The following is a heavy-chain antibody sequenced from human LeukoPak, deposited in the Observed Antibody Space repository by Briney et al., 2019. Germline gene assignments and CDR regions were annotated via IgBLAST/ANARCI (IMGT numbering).Heavy chain of an antibody. J-gene: IGHJ4*02. CDR1: GFTFSSYW. Sequence: GGSLRLSCAASGFTFSSYWMSWVRQAPGKGLEWVANIKQDGSEKYYVDSVKGRFTISRDNAKNSLYLQMNSLRAEDTAVYYCAKDSGYYDSSGYYGEFDYWGQGTLVTVSS. D-gene: IGHD3-22*01. V-gene: IGHV3-7*01. CDR2: IKQDGSEK. CDR3: AKDSGYYDSSGYYGEFDY.